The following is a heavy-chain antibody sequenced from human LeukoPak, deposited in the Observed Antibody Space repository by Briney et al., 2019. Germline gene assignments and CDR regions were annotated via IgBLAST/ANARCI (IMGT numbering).Heavy chain of an antibody. V-gene: IGHV4-34*03. Sequence: SETLSLTCAVYGGSFSGYYWSWIRQPPGKGLEWIGEINHSGSTNYNPSLKSRVTISVDTSKNQFSLKLSSVTAADTAVYYCPLGYCSSTSCYTFDYWGQGTLVTVSS. J-gene: IGHJ4*02. CDR2: INHSGST. CDR1: GGSFSGYY. CDR3: PLGYCSSTSCYTFDY. D-gene: IGHD2-2*01.